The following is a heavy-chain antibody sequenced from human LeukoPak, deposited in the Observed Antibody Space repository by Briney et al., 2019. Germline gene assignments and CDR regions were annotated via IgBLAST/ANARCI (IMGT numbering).Heavy chain of an antibody. CDR3: ARKYYDFWSGYSPYYYYGMDV. J-gene: IGHJ6*02. CDR1: GYTFTSYG. CDR2: ISAYNGNT. D-gene: IGHD3-3*01. Sequence: ASVKVSCKASGYTFTSYGISWVRQAPGQGLEWMGWISAYNGNTNYAQKLQGRVTMTRNTSISTAYMELSSLRSEDTAVYYCARKYYDFWSGYSPYYYYGMDVWGQGTTVTVSS. V-gene: IGHV1-18*01.